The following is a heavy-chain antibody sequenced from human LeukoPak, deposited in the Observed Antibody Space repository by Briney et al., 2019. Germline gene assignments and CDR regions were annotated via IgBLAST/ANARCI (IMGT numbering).Heavy chain of an antibody. CDR3: ARDAAYYYGSGSYRNGIDY. J-gene: IGHJ4*02. CDR1: GGSISSYY. Sequence: SETLSLTCTVSGGSISSYYWSWIRQPAGKGLEWIGRIYTSGSTNYNPSLKSRVTMSLDTSKNQFSLKLSSVTAADTAVYYCARDAAYYYGSGSYRNGIDYWGQGTLVTVSS. CDR2: IYTSGST. V-gene: IGHV4-4*07. D-gene: IGHD3-10*01.